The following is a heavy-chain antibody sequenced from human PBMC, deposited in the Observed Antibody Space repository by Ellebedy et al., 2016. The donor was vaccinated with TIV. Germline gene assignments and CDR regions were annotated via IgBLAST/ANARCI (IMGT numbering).Heavy chain of an antibody. D-gene: IGHD6-19*01. CDR3: ARGLKGQWLVLNY. V-gene: IGHV1-2*02. CDR2: INPNSGGT. CDR1: GYTFTGYY. Sequence: ASVKVSXXASGYTFTGYYMHWVRQAPGQGLEWMGWINPNSGGTNYAQKFQGRVTMTRDTSISTAYMELSRLRSDDTAVYYCARGLKGQWLVLNYWGQGTLVTVSS. J-gene: IGHJ4*02.